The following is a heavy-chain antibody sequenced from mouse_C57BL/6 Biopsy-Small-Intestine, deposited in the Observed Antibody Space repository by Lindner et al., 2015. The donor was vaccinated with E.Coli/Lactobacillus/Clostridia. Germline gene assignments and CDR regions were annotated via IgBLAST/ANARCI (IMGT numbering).Heavy chain of an antibody. V-gene: IGHV1-82*01. CDR2: IFLGDGDT. D-gene: IGHD2-4*01. J-gene: IGHJ2*01. Sequence: LQESGPELVKPGASVKISCKASGNAFSSSWMNWVKQRPGKGLEWIGRIFLGDGDTNYNGKFKGKATLTADKSSSTAYMQLSSLTSEDSAVYFCADFDYDAGVFDYWGQGTTLIVSS. CDR1: GNAFSSSW. CDR3: ADFDYDAGVFDY.